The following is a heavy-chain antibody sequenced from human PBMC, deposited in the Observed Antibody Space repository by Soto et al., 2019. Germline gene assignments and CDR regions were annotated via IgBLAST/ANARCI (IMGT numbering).Heavy chain of an antibody. CDR3: AKGGSGYEAGNLDY. CDR2: ISGSGGST. D-gene: IGHD5-12*01. V-gene: IGHV3-23*01. J-gene: IGHJ4*02. CDR1: GFTFSSYA. Sequence: PGGSLRLSCAASGFTFSSYAMSWVRQAPGKGLEWVSAISGSGGSTYYADSVKGRFTISRDNSKNTLYLQMNSLRAEDTAVYYWAKGGSGYEAGNLDYWGQGTLVTGSS.